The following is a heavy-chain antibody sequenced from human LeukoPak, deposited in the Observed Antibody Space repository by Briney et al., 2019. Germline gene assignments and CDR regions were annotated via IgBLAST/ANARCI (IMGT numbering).Heavy chain of an antibody. V-gene: IGHV3-74*01. J-gene: IGHJ4*02. CDR3: ARDHHDYSNPRGFDY. D-gene: IGHD4-11*01. Sequence: GGSLRLSCAASGFTFSSYWVHWVRQAPGKGLVWVSRINSDGSSTSYADSVKGRFTISRDNAKNTPYLQMNSLRAEDTAVYYCARDHHDYSNPRGFDYWGQGTLVTVSS. CDR1: GFTFSSYW. CDR2: INSDGSST.